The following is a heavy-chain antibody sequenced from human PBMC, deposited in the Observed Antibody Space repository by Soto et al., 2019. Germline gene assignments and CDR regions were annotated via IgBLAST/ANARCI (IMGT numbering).Heavy chain of an antibody. CDR1: GGTFSSYA. D-gene: IGHD6-6*01. V-gene: IGHV1-69*01. CDR3: ARGEWEQLVRIGFDY. Sequence: QVQLVQSGAEVNKPGSSVKVSCKASGGTFSSYAISWVRQAPGQGLEWMGGIIPIFGTANYAQKFQGRVTITADESTSTAYMELSSLKSEVTSGYYCARGEWEQLVRIGFDYWGQGTLVTVSS. J-gene: IGHJ4*02. CDR2: IIPIFGTA.